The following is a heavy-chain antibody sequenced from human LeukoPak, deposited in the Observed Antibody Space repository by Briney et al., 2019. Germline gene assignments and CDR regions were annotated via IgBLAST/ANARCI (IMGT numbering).Heavy chain of an antibody. J-gene: IGHJ6*03. CDR3: ARVPIDRYYDFWSARGYYYYMDV. V-gene: IGHV4-59*01. D-gene: IGHD3-3*01. CDR2: IYYSGST. Sequence: PSETLSLTCTVSGGSISSYYWSWIRQPPGKGLEWIGYIYYSGSTNYNPSLKSRVTISVDTSKNQFSLKLSSVTAADTAVYYCARVPIDRYYDFWSARGYYYYMDVWGKGTTVTVSS. CDR1: GGSISSYY.